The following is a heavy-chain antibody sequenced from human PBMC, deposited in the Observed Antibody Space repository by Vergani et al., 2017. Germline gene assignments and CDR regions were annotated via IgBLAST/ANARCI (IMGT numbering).Heavy chain of an antibody. V-gene: IGHV3-15*01. CDR2: IKSKTDGGTT. D-gene: IGHD2-21*01. CDR3: TTTPYIVVVIAYIEEEDY. J-gene: IGHJ4*02. CDR1: GFTFSNAW. Sequence: EVQLVESGGGLVKPGGSLRLSCAASGFTFSNAWMSWVRQAPGKGLEWVGRIKSKTDGGTTDYAAPVKGRFTISRDDSKNTLYLQMNSLKTEDTAVYYCTTTPYIVVVIAYIEEEDYWGQGTLVTVSS.